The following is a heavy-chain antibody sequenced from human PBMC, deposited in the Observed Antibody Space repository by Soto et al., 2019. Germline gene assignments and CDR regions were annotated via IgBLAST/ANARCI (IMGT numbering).Heavy chain of an antibody. V-gene: IGHV1-18*01. CDR2: ISAYNGNT. CDR1: GYTFTSYG. Sequence: ASVKVSCKASGYTFTSYGISWVRQAPGQGLEWMGWISAYNGNTNYAQKLQGRVTMTTDTSTSTAYMELRSLRSDDTAVYYCAIGPTLRCFDPEAFDIWGQGTMVTVSS. CDR3: AIGPTLRCFDPEAFDI. D-gene: IGHD3-9*01. J-gene: IGHJ3*02.